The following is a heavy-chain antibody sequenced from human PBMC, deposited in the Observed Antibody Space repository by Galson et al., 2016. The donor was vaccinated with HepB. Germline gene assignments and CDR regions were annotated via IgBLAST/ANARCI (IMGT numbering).Heavy chain of an antibody. V-gene: IGHV3-30*18. D-gene: IGHD2-15*01. J-gene: IGHJ4*02. CDR3: TKEGPDSGGSRYSFDY. CDR1: GFTFGHYG. Sequence: SLRLSCAASGFTFGHYGMHWVRQAPGKGLEWVAVVSDNGGITYYGDSAKGRFTISRDNPKNTLYLQMSSLRPEDTAVYYCTKEGPDSGGSRYSFDYWGQGTLVTVPS. CDR2: VSDNGGIT.